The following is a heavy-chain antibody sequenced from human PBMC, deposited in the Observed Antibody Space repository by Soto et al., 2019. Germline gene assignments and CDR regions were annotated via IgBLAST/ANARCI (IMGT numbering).Heavy chain of an antibody. V-gene: IGHV3-30*18. Sequence: QAQLVESGGGVVQPGRSLRLSCAASGFTFSSYGMHWVRQAPGKGLEWVAVISYDGSNEYYVDSVRGRFTISRDNSKNPLYLQMNSLRTEDTAVYYCAKALLRYFDWPLGDYWGQGTLVTVSS. D-gene: IGHD3-9*01. CDR2: ISYDGSNE. CDR3: AKALLRYFDWPLGDY. J-gene: IGHJ4*02. CDR1: GFTFSSYG.